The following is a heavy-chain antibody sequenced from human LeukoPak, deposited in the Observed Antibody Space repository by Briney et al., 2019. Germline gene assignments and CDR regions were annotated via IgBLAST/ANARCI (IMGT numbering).Heavy chain of an antibody. Sequence: SETLSLTCTVSGGSISSSTYYWGWIRQPPGKGLEWIGSIYYSGTTYYNPSLKSRLTISVDTSKNQFSLKLSSVTAADTAVYYCAIIPRRITILDLDYWGQGTLVTISS. CDR2: IYYSGTT. V-gene: IGHV4-39*01. J-gene: IGHJ4*02. CDR1: GGSISSSTYY. CDR3: AIIPRRITILDLDY. D-gene: IGHD3-3*01.